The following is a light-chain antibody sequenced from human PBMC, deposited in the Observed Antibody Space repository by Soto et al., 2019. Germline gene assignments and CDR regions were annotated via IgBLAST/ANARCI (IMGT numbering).Light chain of an antibody. CDR1: QTVKTY. V-gene: IGKV3D-15*01. CDR2: GAS. J-gene: IGKJ1*01. CDR3: QQYHNWPPWT. Sequence: EIVMTQSPATLSVSPGERITLSCRASQTVKTYLAWYQQKPGRAPRLLIHGASTRATGISARFSGGGSGTDVTLTITSLQSDDSAVYYCQQYHNWPPWTFGQGTKVEIK.